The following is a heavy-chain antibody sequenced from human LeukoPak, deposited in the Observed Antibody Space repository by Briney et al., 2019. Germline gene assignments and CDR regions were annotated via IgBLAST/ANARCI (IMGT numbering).Heavy chain of an antibody. D-gene: IGHD6-19*01. CDR3: VKESGYSRGWDNFDF. V-gene: IGHV3-23*01. J-gene: IGHJ4*02. CDR1: GFTFSNYD. Sequence: GGSLRLSCAATGFTFSNYDMNWVRQAPGKGLEWVSAISASGSFIYYADSVKGRFTISRDNSKNILYLQMNSLRTGDTAVYYCVKESGYSRGWDNFDFWGQGTLVTVSS. CDR2: ISASGSFI.